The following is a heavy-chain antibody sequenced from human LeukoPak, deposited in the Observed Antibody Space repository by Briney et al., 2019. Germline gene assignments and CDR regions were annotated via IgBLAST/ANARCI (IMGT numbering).Heavy chain of an antibody. CDR1: GCTFDDYA. CDR3: AKDISVGATPYYFDS. CDR2: IAGNTDTI. V-gene: IGHV3-9*01. Sequence: GGSLRLACAAAGCTFDDYAMRWVRQGPGEGLEWISGIAGNTDTIGYADSVMGRFTICRDNAKNSLYLQMNSLRAEDTALYYCAKDISVGATPYYFDSWGQGTLVTVSS. D-gene: IGHD1-26*01. J-gene: IGHJ4*02.